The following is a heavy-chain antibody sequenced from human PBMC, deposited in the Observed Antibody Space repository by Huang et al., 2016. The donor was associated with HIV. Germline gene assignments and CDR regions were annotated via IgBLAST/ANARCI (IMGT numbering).Heavy chain of an antibody. Sequence: QILLIESGGGVVQPGRSLRLSCAASGFTFSSYGMHWVRQAPGEGLEWVAGISYDEDNKYYADSVRGRFTIARDNSKNTLDLQMNSLRIEDTAVYYCARGPIRFLAWLLNFDYWGQGALVTVSS. D-gene: IGHD3-3*01. CDR2: ISYDEDNK. CDR1: GFTFSSYG. J-gene: IGHJ4*02. CDR3: ARGPIRFLAWLLNFDY. V-gene: IGHV3-30*03.